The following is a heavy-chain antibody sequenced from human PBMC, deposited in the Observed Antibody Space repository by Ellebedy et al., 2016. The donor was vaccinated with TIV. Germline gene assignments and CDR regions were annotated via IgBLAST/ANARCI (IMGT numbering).Heavy chain of an antibody. CDR1: GYTFTGYY. CDR2: INAYTGDT. CDR3: ARDPVGADNWFDP. V-gene: IGHV1-2*02. Sequence: ASVKVSCKASGYTFTGYYMHWVRQAPGQGLEWMGWINAYTGDTKYAQRFQGRVTMTTDTSTSTVYMELSSLRSEDMAVYYCARDPVGADNWFDPWGQGTPVTVSS. J-gene: IGHJ5*02. D-gene: IGHD1-26*01.